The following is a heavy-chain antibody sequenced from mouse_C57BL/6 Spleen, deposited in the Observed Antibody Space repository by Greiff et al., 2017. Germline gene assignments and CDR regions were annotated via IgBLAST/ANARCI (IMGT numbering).Heavy chain of an antibody. CDR2: INPSNGGT. CDR1: GYTFTSYW. D-gene: IGHD2-3*01. Sequence: QVQLQQPGTELVKPGASVKLSCKASGYTFTSYWMHWVKQRPGQGLEWIGNINPSNGGTNYNEKFKSKATLTVDKSSSTAYMQLSSLTSEDSAVYYFARSVYDGYFLFAFWGPGTLVTVSA. J-gene: IGHJ3*01. CDR3: ARSVYDGYFLFAF. V-gene: IGHV1-53*01.